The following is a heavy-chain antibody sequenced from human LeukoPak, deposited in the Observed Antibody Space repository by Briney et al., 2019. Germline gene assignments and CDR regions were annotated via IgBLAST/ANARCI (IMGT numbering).Heavy chain of an antibody. Sequence: GASVKVSCKASGYTFTSYYMHWVRQAPGHGLEWMGIINPSGGSTSYAQKFQGRVTMTRDMSTSTVYMELSSLRSEDTAVYYCARDLGSYYGSGSSRGKNYFDYWGQGTLVTVSS. CDR1: GYTFTSYY. J-gene: IGHJ4*02. CDR3: ARDLGSYYGSGSSRGKNYFDY. CDR2: INPSGGST. V-gene: IGHV1-46*01. D-gene: IGHD3-10*01.